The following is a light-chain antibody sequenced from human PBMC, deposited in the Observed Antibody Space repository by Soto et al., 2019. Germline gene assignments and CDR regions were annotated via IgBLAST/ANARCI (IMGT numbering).Light chain of an antibody. Sequence: DIQMTQSPSSLSASVGDRVTITCRASQSISSYLNWYQQKPGKAPKLLIYAASSLQSGVPSRFSGSGSGTDCTLTISSLQPEDVATYYCQQSYSTPLTLGGGTKVDIK. CDR3: QQSYSTPLT. V-gene: IGKV1-39*01. CDR1: QSISSY. CDR2: AAS. J-gene: IGKJ4*01.